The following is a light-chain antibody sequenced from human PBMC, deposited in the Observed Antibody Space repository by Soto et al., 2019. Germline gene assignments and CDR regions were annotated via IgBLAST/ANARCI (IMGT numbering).Light chain of an antibody. J-gene: IGLJ1*01. Sequence: QSVLTQPPSVSGAPGQRVTISCAACSSNIGGGCEVHWYQHLPGKAPKLLIYGNTNRPSGVPDRFSGSKSGTSATLAITVLLAEDEAVYYCQSYDSSLSASYVFGGGTKVTVL. V-gene: IGLV1-40*01. CDR1: SSNIGGGCE. CDR3: QSYDSSLSASYV. CDR2: GNT.